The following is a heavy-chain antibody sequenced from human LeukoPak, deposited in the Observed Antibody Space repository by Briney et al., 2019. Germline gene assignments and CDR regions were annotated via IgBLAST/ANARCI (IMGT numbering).Heavy chain of an antibody. CDR3: ARHDDTGWYFFDI. CDR1: GGSVGSSR. J-gene: IGHJ4*02. Sequence: SETLCLTCTVSGGSVGSSRWSWVRQPPGKGLEWIGYIFDSGSPSYKPALKSRVTISLDTSKNQFSLRLGSATAADTAVYYCARHDDTGWYFFDIGVQGTLATVSS. CDR2: IFDSGSP. V-gene: IGHV4-59*08. D-gene: IGHD6-19*01.